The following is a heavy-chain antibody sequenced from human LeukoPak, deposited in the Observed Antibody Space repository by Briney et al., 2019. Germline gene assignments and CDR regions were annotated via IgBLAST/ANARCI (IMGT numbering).Heavy chain of an antibody. CDR2: ITASGGNT. Sequence: GGSLRLSCAASGFSFSSYAMGWVRQAPGKGLEWVSAITASGGNTYYADSVKGRFTISRDNSKNTLYLQVNSLRAEDTAVYYCAKGNGYSYGRYYFDYWGQGTLVTVSS. CDR3: AKGNGYSYGRYYFDY. D-gene: IGHD5-18*01. V-gene: IGHV3-23*01. CDR1: GFSFSSYA. J-gene: IGHJ4*02.